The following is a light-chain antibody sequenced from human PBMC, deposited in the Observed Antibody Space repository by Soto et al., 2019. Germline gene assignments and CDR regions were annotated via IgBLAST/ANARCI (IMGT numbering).Light chain of an antibody. CDR3: SLYTSENTYV. CDR1: STDFVSYNR. CDR2: EAS. V-gene: IGLV2-18*01. Sequence: QSVLTQPPSVSGSPGQSVTISCTGTSTDFVSYNRVSWYQQPPGTAPKLIIYEASNRPSGVPDRFSRSKSGNTASLTISGLQAADEADYYCSLYTSENTYVFGTGTKLTVL. J-gene: IGLJ1*01.